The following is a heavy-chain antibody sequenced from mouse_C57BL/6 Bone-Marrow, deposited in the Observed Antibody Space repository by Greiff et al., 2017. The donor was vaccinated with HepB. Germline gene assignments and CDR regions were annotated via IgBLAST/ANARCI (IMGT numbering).Heavy chain of an antibody. V-gene: IGHV1-19*01. CDR1: GYTFTDYY. D-gene: IGHD4-1*02. Sequence: EVKLMESGPVLVKPGASVKMSCKASGYTFTDYYMNWVKQSHGKSLEWIGVINPYNGGTSYNQKFKGKATLTVDKSSSTAYMELNSLTSEDSAVYYCASPTGGFAYWGQGTLVTVSA. J-gene: IGHJ3*01. CDR2: INPYNGGT. CDR3: ASPTGGFAY.